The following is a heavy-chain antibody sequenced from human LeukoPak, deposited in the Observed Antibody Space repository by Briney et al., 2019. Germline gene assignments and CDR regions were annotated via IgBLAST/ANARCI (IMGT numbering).Heavy chain of an antibody. V-gene: IGHV3-23*01. Sequence: GGSLRLSCAASGFTFSSYAMSWVRQAPGKGLEWVSAITGTAVTTFYADFVKGRFTISRDNSKNTLYLQMNSLRAEDTAVYYCANPMYFYGSGSFDYWGQGTLVTVSS. CDR1: GFTFSSYA. J-gene: IGHJ4*02. D-gene: IGHD3-10*01. CDR3: ANPMYFYGSGSFDY. CDR2: ITGTAVTT.